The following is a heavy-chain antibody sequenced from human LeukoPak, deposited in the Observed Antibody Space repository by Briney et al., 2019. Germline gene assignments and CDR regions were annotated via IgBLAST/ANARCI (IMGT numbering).Heavy chain of an antibody. D-gene: IGHD3-10*01. J-gene: IGHJ4*02. CDR3: AREANYYGSGSALDY. CDR1: GGSISSYY. Sequence: SETLSLTCTVSGGSISSYYWSWIRQPPGKGLEWIGYIYYSGSTNYNPSLESRVTISVDTSKNQFSLKLSSVTAADTAVYYCAREANYYGSGSALDYWGQGTLVTVSS. CDR2: IYYSGST. V-gene: IGHV4-59*01.